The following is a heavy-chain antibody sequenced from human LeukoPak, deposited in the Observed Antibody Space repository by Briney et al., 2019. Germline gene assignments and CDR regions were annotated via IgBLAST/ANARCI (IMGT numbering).Heavy chain of an antibody. CDR2: IFRTGST. CDR1: GGSIDSSSYY. Sequence: PSETLSLTCAVSGGSIDSSSYYRGWIRQPPGKGLEWIGSIFRTGSTYYSASLKSRVSISVYTSKNHIALKLTSVTASDTAVYFCARRVGFYGSGSLNYFDPWGQGILVSVS. CDR3: ARRVGFYGSGSLNYFDP. D-gene: IGHD3-10*01. V-gene: IGHV4-39*02. J-gene: IGHJ5*01.